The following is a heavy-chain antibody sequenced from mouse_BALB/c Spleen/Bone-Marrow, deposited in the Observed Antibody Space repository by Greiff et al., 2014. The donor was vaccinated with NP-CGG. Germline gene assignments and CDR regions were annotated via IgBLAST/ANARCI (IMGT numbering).Heavy chain of an antibody. CDR3: AREDYGYGAMDY. CDR1: GYTFTDYW. V-gene: IGHV1-69*01. Sequence: VQLQQSGAELVMPGPSVKMSCKASGYTFTDYWMHWVKQRPGQGLEWIGAIDTSDSYTSYNQKFKGKATLTVDESSSTAYMQLSSLTSEDSAVYYCAREDYGYGAMDYWGQGTSVTVSS. D-gene: IGHD2-2*01. J-gene: IGHJ4*01. CDR2: IDTSDSYT.